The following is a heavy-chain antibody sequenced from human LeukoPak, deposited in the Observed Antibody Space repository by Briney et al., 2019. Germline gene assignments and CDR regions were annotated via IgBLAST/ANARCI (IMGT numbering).Heavy chain of an antibody. V-gene: IGHV4-59*01. CDR3: ARGVVIAPQTFDY. Sequence: PSETLSLTCTVSGESISGFYWTWIRQPPGKGLEWIGYIYYSGSTNYNPSLKSRVTISVDTPKNQFSLKLSSVTAADTAVYYCARGVVIAPQTFDYWGQGTLVTVSS. CDR1: GESISGFY. CDR2: IYYSGST. J-gene: IGHJ4*02. D-gene: IGHD2-21*01.